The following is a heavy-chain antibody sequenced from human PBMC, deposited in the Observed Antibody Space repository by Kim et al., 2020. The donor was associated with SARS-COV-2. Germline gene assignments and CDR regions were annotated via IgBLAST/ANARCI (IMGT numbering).Heavy chain of an antibody. D-gene: IGHD3-10*01. Sequence: GGSLRLSCAASGFTFSSYEMNWVRQAPGKGLEWVSYISSSGSTIYYADSVKGRFTISRDNAKNSLYLQMNSLRAEDTAVYYCARDASITMVRGDYGMDVWGQGTTVTVSS. CDR1: GFTFSSYE. V-gene: IGHV3-48*03. CDR3: ARDASITMVRGDYGMDV. J-gene: IGHJ6*02. CDR2: ISSSGSTI.